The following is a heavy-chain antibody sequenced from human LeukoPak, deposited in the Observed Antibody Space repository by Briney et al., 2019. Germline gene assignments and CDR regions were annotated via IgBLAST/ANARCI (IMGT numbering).Heavy chain of an antibody. J-gene: IGHJ4*02. V-gene: IGHV3-30*02. D-gene: IGHD3-10*01. CDR2: IRYDGRTK. CDR1: GFTFSNYG. CDR3: TKDSGVALFDN. Sequence: GGSLRLSCPASGFTFSNYGMHWVRQAPGKGLEWAAFIRYDGRTKTYADSVKGRFTISRDNSKNTLYLQMNNLGPEDTAVYYCTKDSGVALFDNWGQGTLVTVSS.